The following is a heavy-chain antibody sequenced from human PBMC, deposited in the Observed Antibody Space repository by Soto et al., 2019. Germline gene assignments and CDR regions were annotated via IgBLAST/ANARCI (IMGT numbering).Heavy chain of an antibody. V-gene: IGHV3-11*05. CDR2: ISSSGTSA. CDR3: AKDRGAVTGQDFDY. D-gene: IGHD6-19*01. Sequence: QVQLEESGGGLVKPGGSLRLSCAASGLTFSAVYMSWIRQAPNKGLEYISYISSSGTSANYADSLKGRITISRDNAKNTLYLQMNSLRAEDTAVYYCAKDRGAVTGQDFDYWVEVAHVTVSS. J-gene: IGHJ4*02. CDR1: GLTFSAVY.